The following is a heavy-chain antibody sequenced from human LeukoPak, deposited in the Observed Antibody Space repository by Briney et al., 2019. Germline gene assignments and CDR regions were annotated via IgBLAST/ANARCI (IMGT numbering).Heavy chain of an antibody. CDR2: ISAYNGNA. J-gene: IGHJ4*02. D-gene: IGHD5-18*01. V-gene: IGHV1-18*01. Sequence: ASVKVSFKASGYTFTSYGISWVRQAPGQGLEWMGWISAYNGNANYAQKLQGRVTMTTDTSTSTAYMELRSLRSDDTAVYYCARVGYSYGSFDYWGQGTLVTVSS. CDR3: ARVGYSYGSFDY. CDR1: GYTFTSYG.